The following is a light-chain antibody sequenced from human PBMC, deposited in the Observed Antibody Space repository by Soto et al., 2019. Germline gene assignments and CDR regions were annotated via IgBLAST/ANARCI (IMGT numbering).Light chain of an antibody. CDR1: QDISNY. CDR2: DAS. J-gene: IGKJ1*01. V-gene: IGKV1-33*01. CDR3: QQYDNLP. Sequence: DIQMTQSPSSLSASVGDRVTITCQASQDISNYLNWYQQKPGKAPKLLIYDASNLETGVPSRFSGSGSGTDFTFTISSLQPEDIATYYCQQYDNLPFGQGTKVEIK.